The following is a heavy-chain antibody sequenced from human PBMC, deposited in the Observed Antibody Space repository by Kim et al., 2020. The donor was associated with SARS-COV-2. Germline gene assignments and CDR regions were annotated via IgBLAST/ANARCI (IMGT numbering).Heavy chain of an antibody. D-gene: IGHD2-21*02. CDR2: INTNTGNP. CDR1: GYTFTSYA. CDR3: ARPKNIVVVTAICDAFDI. Sequence: ASVKVSCKASGYTFTSYAMNWVRQAPGQGLEWMGWINTNTGNPTYAQGFTGRFVFSLDTSVSTAYLQISSLKAEDTAVYYCARPKNIVVVTAICDAFDIWGQGRMVTVSS. J-gene: IGHJ3*02. V-gene: IGHV7-4-1*02.